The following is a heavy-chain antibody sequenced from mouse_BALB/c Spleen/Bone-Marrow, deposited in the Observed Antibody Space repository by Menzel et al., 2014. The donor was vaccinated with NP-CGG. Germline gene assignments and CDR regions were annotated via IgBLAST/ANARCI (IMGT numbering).Heavy chain of an antibody. D-gene: IGHD4-1*02. CDR2: IYPGDGDT. V-gene: IGHV1-82*01. CDR3: ARPLNWDPYAMDY. Sequence: VHLVESGPELVKPGASVKISFKASGYAFSSSWMNWVKQRPGQGLEWIGRIYPGDGDTKYNGKFKGKATLTADKSSSTAYMQLSSLTSVDSAVYFCARPLNWDPYAMDYWGQGTSVTVSS. CDR1: GYAFSSSW. J-gene: IGHJ4*01.